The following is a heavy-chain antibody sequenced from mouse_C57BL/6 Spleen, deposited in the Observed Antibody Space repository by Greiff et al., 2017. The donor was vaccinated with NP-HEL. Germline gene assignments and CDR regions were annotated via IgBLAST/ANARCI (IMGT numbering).Heavy chain of an antibody. CDR1: GFTFSDYG. D-gene: IGHD1-1*02. CDR2: ISSGSSTI. Sequence: DVMLVESGGGLVKPGGSLKLSCAASGFTFSDYGMHWVRQAPEKGLEWVAYISSGSSTIYYADTVKGRFTISRDNAKNTLFLQMTSLRSEDTAVYYCARNGGNYGMDYWGQGTSVTVSS. CDR3: ARNGGNYGMDY. J-gene: IGHJ4*01. V-gene: IGHV5-17*01.